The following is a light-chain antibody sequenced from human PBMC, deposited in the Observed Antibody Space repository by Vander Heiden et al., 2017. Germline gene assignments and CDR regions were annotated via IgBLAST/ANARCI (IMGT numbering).Light chain of an antibody. Sequence: IQMTQSPSSLSASVGDSVTITCRASQSISSYLNRYQQKPGKAPKLLIYAASILQIGVPSRFSGSGSVTDFTLTISRLQPEDFATYYCQQGDSLPRTFGQGTKVXIK. CDR3: QQGDSLPRT. CDR2: AAS. CDR1: QSISSY. V-gene: IGKV1-39*01. J-gene: IGKJ2*01.